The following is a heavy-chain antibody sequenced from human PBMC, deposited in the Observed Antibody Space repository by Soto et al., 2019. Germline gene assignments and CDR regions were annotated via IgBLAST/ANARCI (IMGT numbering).Heavy chain of an antibody. CDR3: AKGASPYSGSSEGYFDY. CDR1: GFSISSYA. CDR2: SGTT. J-gene: IGHJ4*02. V-gene: IGHV3-23*01. Sequence: EVQLLESGGGLVQPGGSLRLSCAVSGFSISSYAMSWVRQAPRKGLEWVSSGTTYYADSVKGRFTVSRDNSKNRLYLQMNSLRAEDTAVYYCAKGASPYSGSSEGYFDYWGQGALVTVSS. D-gene: IGHD1-26*01.